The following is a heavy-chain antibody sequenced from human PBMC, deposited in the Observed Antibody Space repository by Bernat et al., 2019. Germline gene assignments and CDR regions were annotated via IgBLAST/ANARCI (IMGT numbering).Heavy chain of an antibody. J-gene: IGHJ4*02. CDR2: IYYSGST. CDR1: GGSISSYY. D-gene: IGHD4-4*01. Sequence: QVQLQESGPGLVKPSETLSLTCTVSGGSISSYYWSWIRQPPGKGLEWSGYIYYSGSTNSNPTLKSRVNISVDTSKNQFSLKLSSVTAADTAVYYCARQSRNYDLDYWGQGTLVTVSS. V-gene: IGHV4-59*08. CDR3: ARQSRNYDLDY.